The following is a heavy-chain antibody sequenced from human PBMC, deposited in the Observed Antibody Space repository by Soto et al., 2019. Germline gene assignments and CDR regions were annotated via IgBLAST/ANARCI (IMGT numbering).Heavy chain of an antibody. Sequence: GGSLRLSCAASGFTVSSNYMSWVRQAPGKGLEWVSVIYSGGSTYYADSVKGRFTISRDNSKNTLYLQMNSLRAEDTAVYYCARWGHCTNGVCYNEDYYYYGMDVWGQGTTVTVSS. CDR2: IYSGGST. CDR1: GFTVSSNY. CDR3: ARWGHCTNGVCYNEDYYYYGMDV. J-gene: IGHJ6*02. V-gene: IGHV3-53*01. D-gene: IGHD2-8*01.